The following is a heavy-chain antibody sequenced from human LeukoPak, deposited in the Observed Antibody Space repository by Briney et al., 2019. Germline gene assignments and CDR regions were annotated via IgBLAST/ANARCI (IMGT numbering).Heavy chain of an antibody. V-gene: IGHV4-34*01. D-gene: IGHD3-22*01. CDR1: GGSFSGYY. CDR3: ARGRGSGYYFYY. Sequence: PSETLSLTCAVYGGSFSGYYWSWIRQPPGKGLEWIGEINHSGSTNYNPSLESRVTISVDTSKNQFSLKLSSVTAADTAVYYCARGRGSGYYFYYWGQGTLVTVSS. J-gene: IGHJ4*02. CDR2: INHSGST.